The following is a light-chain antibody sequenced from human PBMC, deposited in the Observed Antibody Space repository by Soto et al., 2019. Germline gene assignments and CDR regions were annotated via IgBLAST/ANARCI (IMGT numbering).Light chain of an antibody. Sequence: QSVLTQPASVSGSPGQSITISCTGKSSDIGGYNYVSWYQQHPDKAPKLMIYEVTNRPSGVSSRFSGSKSGNTASLTISGLQPEDEADYYCSPYTSRSTVVFGGGTQLTVL. CDR3: SPYTSRSTVV. V-gene: IGLV2-14*01. CDR1: SSDIGGYNY. CDR2: EVT. J-gene: IGLJ2*01.